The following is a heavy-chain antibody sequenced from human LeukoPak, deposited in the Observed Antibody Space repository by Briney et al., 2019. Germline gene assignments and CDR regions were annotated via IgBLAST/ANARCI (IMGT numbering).Heavy chain of an antibody. Sequence: GGSLRLSCAASGFTFSSYSMNWVRQAPGKGLEWVSYISSSSSTIYYADSVKGRFTISRDNAKNSLYLQMNSLRAEDTAVYYCARAGYSSSWYGIDWGQGTLVTVSS. CDR3: ARAGYSSSWYGID. V-gene: IGHV3-48*04. CDR2: ISSSSSTI. J-gene: IGHJ4*02. CDR1: GFTFSSYS. D-gene: IGHD6-13*01.